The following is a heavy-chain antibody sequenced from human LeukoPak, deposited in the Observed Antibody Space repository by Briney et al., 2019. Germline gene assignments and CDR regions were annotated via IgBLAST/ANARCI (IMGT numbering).Heavy chain of an antibody. CDR3: ARGNWNDVVGYYFDY. D-gene: IGHD1-1*01. CDR2: MHSSGST. CDR1: GDSVSSGNYY. Sequence: PSQTLSLTCTVPGDSVSSGNYYWSWIRQPAGKGLEWIGRMHSSGSTKYNSSLKSRVTISVDTSKNQPSLKLSSVTAADTAVYYCARGNWNDVVGYYFDYWGQGTLVTVSS. V-gene: IGHV4-61*02. J-gene: IGHJ4*02.